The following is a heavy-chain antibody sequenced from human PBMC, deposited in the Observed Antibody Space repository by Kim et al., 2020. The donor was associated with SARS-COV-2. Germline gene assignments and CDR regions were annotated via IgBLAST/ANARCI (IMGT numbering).Heavy chain of an antibody. J-gene: IGHJ5*02. CDR2: SGK. CDR3: VRGRGWLDP. V-gene: IGHV3-7*01. Sequence: SGKYYADSVKGRFTNPRDNAKNSLHLQMNSLRVEDTAVYYCVRGRGWLDPWGQGTLVTVSS.